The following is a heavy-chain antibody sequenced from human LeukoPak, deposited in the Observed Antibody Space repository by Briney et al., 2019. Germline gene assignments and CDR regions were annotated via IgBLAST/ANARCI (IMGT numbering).Heavy chain of an antibody. Sequence: ASVKVSCKVSGYTLTELSMHWVRQAPGKGLEWMGGFDPEDGETIYAQKFQGRVTMTEDTSTDTAYMELSSLRSEDTAVYYCATLPSYSSGSTDWFDPWGQGTLVTVSS. J-gene: IGHJ5*02. CDR3: ATLPSYSSGSTDWFDP. CDR2: FDPEDGET. V-gene: IGHV1-24*01. CDR1: GYTLTELS. D-gene: IGHD6-19*01.